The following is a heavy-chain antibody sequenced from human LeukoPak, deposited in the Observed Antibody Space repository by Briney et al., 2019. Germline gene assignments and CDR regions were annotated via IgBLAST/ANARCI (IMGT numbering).Heavy chain of an antibody. CDR3: ARIRGSIQLWPY. CDR2: INPDGSDK. CDR1: GFTFSTYW. J-gene: IGHJ4*02. V-gene: IGHV3-7*01. Sequence: GGSLRLSCAASGFTFSTYWMGWVRQAPGKGLEWVATINPDGSDKYYVDSVKGRFTISRDNAKNSLFPQMNSLRAEDTAVFYCARIRGSIQLWPYWGQGTLVTVST. D-gene: IGHD5-18*01.